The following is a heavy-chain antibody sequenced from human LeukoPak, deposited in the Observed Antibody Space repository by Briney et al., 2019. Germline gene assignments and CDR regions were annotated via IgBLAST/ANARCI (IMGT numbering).Heavy chain of an antibody. V-gene: IGHV3-30*03. CDR1: GFTFSSYG. Sequence: GGSLRLSCAASGFTFSSYGMHWVRQAPGKGLEWVAVISHDGSNKYYADSVKGRFTISRDNSKNTLYLQMNSLRAEDRAVYYSARNFDGGQDYWGQGTLATVSS. CDR3: ARNFDGGQDY. CDR2: ISHDGSNK. J-gene: IGHJ4*02.